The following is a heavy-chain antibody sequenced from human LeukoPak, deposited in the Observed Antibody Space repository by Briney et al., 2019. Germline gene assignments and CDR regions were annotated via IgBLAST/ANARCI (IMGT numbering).Heavy chain of an antibody. V-gene: IGHV3-7*01. J-gene: IGHJ4*02. CDR1: GFTFSSYW. CDR3: ARETWLPTGLFDY. CDR2: IKQDGSEK. Sequence: GGSLRLSCAASGFTFSSYWVSWVRQAPGKGLEWVANIKQDGSEKYYVDSVKGRFTISRDNAKNSLYLQMNSLRAEDTAVYYCARETWLPTGLFDYWGQGTLVTVSS. D-gene: IGHD1-14*01.